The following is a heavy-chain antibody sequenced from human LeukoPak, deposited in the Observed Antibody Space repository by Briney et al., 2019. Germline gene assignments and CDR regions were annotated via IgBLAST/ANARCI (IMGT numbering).Heavy chain of an antibody. D-gene: IGHD4-11*01. J-gene: IGHJ6*03. Sequence: SVKVSCKASGYTFTGYYMHWVRQAPGQGLEWMGRINPNSGGTNYAQKFQGRVTMTRDTSISTAYMELSRLRSDDTAVYYCASGAVTIRVWNMDVWGKGTTVTVSS. CDR3: ASGAVTIRVWNMDV. CDR2: INPNSGGT. CDR1: GYTFTGYY. V-gene: IGHV1-2*06.